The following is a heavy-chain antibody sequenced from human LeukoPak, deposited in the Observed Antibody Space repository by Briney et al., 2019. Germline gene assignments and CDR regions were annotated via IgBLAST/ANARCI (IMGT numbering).Heavy chain of an antibody. CDR3: AKDPITRGSSSWIDY. CDR2: IYTVGNT. J-gene: IGHJ4*02. CDR1: GFTVSSNY. Sequence: GGSLRLSCAASGFTVSSNYMSWVRQAPGRGLEWVSVIYTVGNTYYAESVKGRFTISRDNSKNTLYLQMNSLRAEDTAVYYCAKDPITRGSSSWIDYWGQGTLVTVSS. D-gene: IGHD6-13*01. V-gene: IGHV3-53*01.